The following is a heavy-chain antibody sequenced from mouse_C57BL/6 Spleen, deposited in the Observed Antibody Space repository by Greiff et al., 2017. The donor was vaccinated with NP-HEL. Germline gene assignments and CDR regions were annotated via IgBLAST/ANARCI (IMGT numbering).Heavy chain of an antibody. V-gene: IGHV14-4*01. D-gene: IGHD1-1*01. J-gene: IGHJ2*01. CDR1: GFNIKDDY. Sequence: EVQLQQSGAELVRPGASVKLSCTASGFNIKDDYMHWVKQRPEQGLEWIGWIDPENGDTEYASKFQGKATITADTSSNTAYLQLSSLTSEDTAVYYCTTLGYGSSRGYWGQGTTLTVSS. CDR2: IDPENGDT. CDR3: TTLGYGSSRGY.